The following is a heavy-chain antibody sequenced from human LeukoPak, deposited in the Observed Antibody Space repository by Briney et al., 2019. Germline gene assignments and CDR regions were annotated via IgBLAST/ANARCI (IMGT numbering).Heavy chain of an antibody. Sequence: SETLSLTCTVSGGSISSYYWSWIRQPAGKGPEWIGRIYTSGSTNYNPPLKSRVTMSVDTSKNQFSLKLSSVTAADTAVYYCARDNPVAGTGNYWGQGTLVTVSS. CDR2: IYTSGST. D-gene: IGHD6-19*01. CDR1: GGSISSYY. CDR3: ARDNPVAGTGNY. J-gene: IGHJ4*02. V-gene: IGHV4-4*07.